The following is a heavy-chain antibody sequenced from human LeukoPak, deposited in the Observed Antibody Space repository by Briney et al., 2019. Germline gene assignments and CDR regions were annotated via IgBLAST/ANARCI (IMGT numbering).Heavy chain of an antibody. V-gene: IGHV3-9*01. J-gene: IGHJ6*02. CDR1: GFTFDDYA. CDR2: ISWNSGSI. CDR3: AKDLRWFGELSSFGMDV. D-gene: IGHD3-10*01. Sequence: GGSLRLSCAASGFTFDDYAMHWVRQAPGKGLEGVSGISWNSGSIGYADSVKGRFTISRDNAKNSLYLQMNSLRAEDTALYYCAKDLRWFGELSSFGMDVWGQGTTVTVSS.